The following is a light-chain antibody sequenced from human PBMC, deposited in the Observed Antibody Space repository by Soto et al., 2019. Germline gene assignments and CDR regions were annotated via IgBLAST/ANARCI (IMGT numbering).Light chain of an antibody. CDR2: DAS. V-gene: IGKV3-15*01. CDR3: EQYNNWPPLT. Sequence: EIVMTQSLSILSVSPGDRAILSCRASQSVSSSLAWYQQIPGQAPRLLIYDASTRATGIPARFGGSGSGTEFALTISSLQSEDFAVYYCEQYNNWPPLTFGGGTKVELK. J-gene: IGKJ4*01. CDR1: QSVSSS.